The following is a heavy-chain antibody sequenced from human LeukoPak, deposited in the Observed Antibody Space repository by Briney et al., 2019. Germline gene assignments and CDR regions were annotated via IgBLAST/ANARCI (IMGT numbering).Heavy chain of an antibody. V-gene: IGHV4-34*01. D-gene: IGHD6-13*01. Sequence: SSETLSLTCAVYGGSFSGYYWSWIRQPPGKGLEWIGEINHSGSTNYNPSLKSRVTISVDTSKNQFSLKLSSVTAADTAVYYCARGRVIAAAAYYYYYYGMDVWGQGTTVTVSS. CDR3: ARGRVIAAAAYYYYYYGMDV. CDR1: GGSFSGYY. CDR2: INHSGST. J-gene: IGHJ6*02.